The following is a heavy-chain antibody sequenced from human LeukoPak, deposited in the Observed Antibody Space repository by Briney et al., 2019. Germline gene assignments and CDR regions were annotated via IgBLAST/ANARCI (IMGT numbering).Heavy chain of an antibody. J-gene: IGHJ5*02. Sequence: GGALRLSCAASGFTFSSYWMSWVRQAPGKGLEWVANIKQEGSEKYYVDSVKGRCTISRDNAKNSLYLQMNSLRAQDTAVYYCARDFFLVEFSNWFDPWGQGTLVTVSS. D-gene: IGHD3-10*01. CDR1: GFTFSSYW. V-gene: IGHV3-7*01. CDR3: ARDFFLVEFSNWFDP. CDR2: IKQEGSEK.